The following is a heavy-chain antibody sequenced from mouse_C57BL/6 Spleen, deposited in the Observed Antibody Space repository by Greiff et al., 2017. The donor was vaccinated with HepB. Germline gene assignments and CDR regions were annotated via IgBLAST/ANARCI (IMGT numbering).Heavy chain of an antibody. CDR3: ARGWQTGGFAY. CDR1: GYTFTSYW. D-gene: IGHD4-1*01. J-gene: IGHJ3*01. CDR2: IDPSDSYT. V-gene: IGHV1-50*01. Sequence: QVQLQQSGAELVKPGASVKLSCKASGYTFTSYWMQWVKQRPGQGLEWIGEIDPSDSYTNYNQKFKGKATLTVDTSSSTAYMQLSSLTSDDSAVYYCARGWQTGGFAYWGQGTLVTVSA.